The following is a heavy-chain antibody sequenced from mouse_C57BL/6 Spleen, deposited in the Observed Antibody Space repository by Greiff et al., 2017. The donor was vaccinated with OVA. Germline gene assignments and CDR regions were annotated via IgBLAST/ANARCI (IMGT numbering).Heavy chain of an antibody. CDR3: ARRGSSHYYAMDY. CDR2: ISYDGSN. V-gene: IGHV3-6*01. J-gene: IGHJ4*01. D-gene: IGHD1-1*01. Sequence: EVKLQESGPGLVKPSQSLSLTCSVTGYSITSGYYWNWIRQFPGNKLEWMGYISYDGSNNYNPSLKNRISITRDTSKNQFFLKLNSVTTEDTATYYCARRGSSHYYAMDYWGQGTSVTVSS. CDR1: GYSITSGYY.